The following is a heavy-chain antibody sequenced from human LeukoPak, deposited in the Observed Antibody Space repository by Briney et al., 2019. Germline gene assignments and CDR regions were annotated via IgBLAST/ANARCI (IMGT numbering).Heavy chain of an antibody. CDR2: ISTSSSYI. CDR3: AIGGDHPTFLSQYMDV. Sequence: PGGTLRFSCVGSGFSFSTYGMTWVRQAPGKGLEWVSSISTSSSYIYYADSVKGGFTISGANAKHLLFLKMNILRAEDTAVYYCAIGGDHPTFLSQYMDVWGKGTTVTVSS. D-gene: IGHD3-16*01. V-gene: IGHV3-21*06. J-gene: IGHJ6*03. CDR1: GFSFSTYG.